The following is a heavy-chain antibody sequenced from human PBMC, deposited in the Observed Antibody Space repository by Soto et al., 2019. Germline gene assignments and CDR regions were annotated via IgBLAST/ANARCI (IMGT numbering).Heavy chain of an antibody. CDR3: VRDPCSGGSCYLDY. CDR1: GFTFNKYG. CDR2: IWYDGSNK. Sequence: QVHLVESGGGVVQPGRSLRLSCAASGFTFNKYGMHWVRQAPGKGLEWVAVIWYDGSNKYYADSVKGRFTISRDNSKNTRYLQMNSLRAEDTAVYYCVRDPCSGGSCYLDYWGQGTLVTVSS. D-gene: IGHD2-15*01. J-gene: IGHJ4*02. V-gene: IGHV3-33*01.